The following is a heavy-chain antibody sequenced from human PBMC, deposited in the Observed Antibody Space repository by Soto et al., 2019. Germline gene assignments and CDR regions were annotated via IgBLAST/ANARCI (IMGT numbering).Heavy chain of an antibody. CDR2: ITSSSTTI. J-gene: IGHJ4*02. CDR3: ATGQVGTAYFEY. V-gene: IGHV3-48*02. D-gene: IGHD2-21*02. Sequence: GESLKISCAASGFTFTSNSMNWVRQAPGKGLEWISYITSSSTTIYYADSVKGRFTISRDNAKNSVYLQLNSLRDEDTALYYCATGQVGTAYFEYWGQ. CDR1: GFTFTSNS.